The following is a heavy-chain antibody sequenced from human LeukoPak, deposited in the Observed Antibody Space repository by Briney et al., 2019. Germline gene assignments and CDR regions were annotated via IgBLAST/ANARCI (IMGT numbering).Heavy chain of an antibody. CDR3: TRDFDP. Sequence: GGSLRLSCVASGLSFGNYWMDWVRQAPGKGLEWVGNIKQDGSENYYVDSVKGRFTISRDNAKNSLYLDMNSLRVEDTAIYYCTRDFDPWGQGTLVTVSS. CDR2: IKQDGSEN. CDR1: GLSFGNYW. J-gene: IGHJ5*02. V-gene: IGHV3-7*01.